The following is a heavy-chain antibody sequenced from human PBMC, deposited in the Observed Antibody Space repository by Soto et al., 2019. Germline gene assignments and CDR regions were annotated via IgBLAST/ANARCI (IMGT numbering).Heavy chain of an antibody. J-gene: IGHJ6*02. CDR2: IYSGGST. V-gene: IGHV3-66*01. CDR3: ARDGAAAGTWPYYYYGMDV. CDR1: GFTVSSNY. Sequence: GGSLRLSCAASGFTVSSNYMSWVRQAPGKGLEWVSVIYSGGSTYYADSVKGRFTISRDNSKNTLYLQMNSLRAEDTAVYYCARDGAAAGTWPYYYYGMDVWGQGTTVTVSS. D-gene: IGHD6-13*01.